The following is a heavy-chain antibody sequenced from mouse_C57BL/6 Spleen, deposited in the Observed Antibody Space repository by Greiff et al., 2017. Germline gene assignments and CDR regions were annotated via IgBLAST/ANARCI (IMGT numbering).Heavy chain of an antibody. CDR1: GYTFTSYW. V-gene: IGHV1-53*01. CDR2: INPSNGGT. Sequence: QVQLQQSGTELVKPGASVKLSCKASGYTFTSYWMHWVKQRPGQGLEWIGNINPSNGGTNYNEKFKSKATLTVYKSSSTAYMQLSSLTSEDSAVYYCARWGTTVVAYYAMDYWGQGTSVTVSS. J-gene: IGHJ4*01. D-gene: IGHD1-1*01. CDR3: ARWGTTVVAYYAMDY.